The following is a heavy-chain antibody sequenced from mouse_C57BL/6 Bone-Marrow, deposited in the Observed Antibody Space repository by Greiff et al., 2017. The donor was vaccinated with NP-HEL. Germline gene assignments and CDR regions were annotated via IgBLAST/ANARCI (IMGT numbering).Heavy chain of an antibody. D-gene: IGHD1-1*01. CDR3: TTALSNGSSWYFEV. Sequence: EVQLQQSGAELVRPGASVKLSCTASGFNITDYYMHWVKQRPEQGLEWIGRIDPEDGDTEYAPKFQGKATMTADTSSNTAYLQLSSLTSEDTAVYYCTTALSNGSSWYFEVWGTGTTVTVAS. CDR2: IDPEDGDT. V-gene: IGHV14-1*01. CDR1: GFNITDYY. J-gene: IGHJ1*03.